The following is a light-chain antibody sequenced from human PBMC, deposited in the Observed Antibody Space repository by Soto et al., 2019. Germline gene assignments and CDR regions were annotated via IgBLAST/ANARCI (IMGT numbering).Light chain of an antibody. Sequence: EIVMTQSPATLSVSPGERATLSCRASQSVSSNLAWYQQKPGQAPRLPIYGASTRATGIPARFSGSGSGTEFTLTISSLQYEDFAVYYCQQYNNWPKKFGQGTKADIK. CDR1: QSVSSN. J-gene: IGKJ1*01. CDR2: GAS. CDR3: QQYNNWPKK. V-gene: IGKV3-15*01.